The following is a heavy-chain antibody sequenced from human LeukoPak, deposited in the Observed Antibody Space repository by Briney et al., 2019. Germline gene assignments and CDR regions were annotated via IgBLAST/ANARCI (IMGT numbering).Heavy chain of an antibody. Sequence: SQTLSLTCTVSGGSISSGGYYWSWIRQHPGKGLEWIGYIYYSGSTYYNPSLKSRVTISVNTSKNQFSLQLSSVTAADTAVYYCARQRKRMIVVVSRGGNAFDIWGQGTMVTVSS. J-gene: IGHJ3*02. V-gene: IGHV4-31*03. CDR3: ARQRKRMIVVVSRGGNAFDI. D-gene: IGHD3-22*01. CDR1: GGSISSGGYY. CDR2: IYYSGST.